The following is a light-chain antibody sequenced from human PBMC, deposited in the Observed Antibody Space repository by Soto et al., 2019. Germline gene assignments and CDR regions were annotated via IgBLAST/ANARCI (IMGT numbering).Light chain of an antibody. V-gene: IGLV2-11*01. J-gene: IGLJ1*01. Sequence: SVLTQPRSVSGSPGQSVTISCTRTSSDVDNYNNVSWYQQHPGKAPKLLIYDVNKRPSGVPYRFSGSKSGNTASLTISGLQAGDEADYYCCSYAGTYTRVFGTGTKVTV. CDR3: CSYAGTYTRV. CDR1: SSDVDNYNN. CDR2: DVN.